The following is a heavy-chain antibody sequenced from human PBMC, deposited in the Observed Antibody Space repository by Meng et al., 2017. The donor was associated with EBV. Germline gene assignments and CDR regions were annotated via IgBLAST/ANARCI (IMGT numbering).Heavy chain of an antibody. V-gene: IGHV1-69*01. D-gene: IGHD3-10*01. CDR3: ASESGRGYTPDY. J-gene: IGHJ4*02. Sequence: QVRVVQLAAEVKKPVSSMKVSCEASGGPFRYYAISWVRQAPGQGLEWLGCFLPRLGAPNYAQKFHGRVKITADESTSTNYMDLSSLRSEDTAIYYCASESGRGYTPDYWGQGTLVTVSS. CDR2: FLPRLGAP. CDR1: GGPFRYYA.